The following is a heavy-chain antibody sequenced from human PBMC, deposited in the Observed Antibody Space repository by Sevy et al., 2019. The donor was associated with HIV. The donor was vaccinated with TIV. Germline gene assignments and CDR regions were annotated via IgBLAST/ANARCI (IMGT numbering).Heavy chain of an antibody. D-gene: IGHD1-20*01. Sequence: SETLSLTCSVSGGSMNLYYWSWIRQPPGKGLEWIGFIYYSGSINYNPSLKSRVTISIDTSENQFSLKLSSVTAADTAVYYCARVGFNWNDVDYWGQGTLVTVSS. CDR1: GGSMNLYY. CDR3: ARVGFNWNDVDY. CDR2: IYYSGSI. V-gene: IGHV4-59*01. J-gene: IGHJ4*02.